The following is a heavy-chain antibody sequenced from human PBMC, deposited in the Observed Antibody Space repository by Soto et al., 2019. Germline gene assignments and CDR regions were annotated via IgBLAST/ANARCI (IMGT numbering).Heavy chain of an antibody. J-gene: IGHJ6*02. CDR2: IIPIFGTA. Sequence: SVKLSCKASGGTFSSYAISWVRQAPGQGLEWMGGIIPIFGTANYAQKFQGRVTITADESTSTAYMELSSLRSEDTAVYYCARDEAPYDSSGYNPFLYYYGMDVWG. D-gene: IGHD3-22*01. CDR3: ARDEAPYDSSGYNPFLYYYGMDV. V-gene: IGHV1-69*13. CDR1: GGTFSSYA.